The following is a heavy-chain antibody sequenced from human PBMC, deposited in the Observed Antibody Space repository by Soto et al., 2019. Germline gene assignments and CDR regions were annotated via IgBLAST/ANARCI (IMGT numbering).Heavy chain of an antibody. J-gene: IGHJ4*02. CDR3: AKERATTTAFDY. Sequence: GGSLRLSCAASGFTFNSYGMHWVRQAPGKGLEWVAVISYDGSNKYYADSVKGRFTISRDNSKNTLYLQMNSLRAEDTAVYYCAKERATTTAFDYWGQGALVTVSS. V-gene: IGHV3-30*18. CDR2: ISYDGSNK. D-gene: IGHD4-17*01. CDR1: GFTFNSYG.